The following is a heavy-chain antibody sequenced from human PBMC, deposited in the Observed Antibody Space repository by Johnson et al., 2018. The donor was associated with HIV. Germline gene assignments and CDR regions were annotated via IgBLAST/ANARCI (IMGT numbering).Heavy chain of an antibody. J-gene: IGHJ3*01. CDR1: GFTFSDYY. CDR3: ARDGESRQLPLGDAFDF. CDR2: ISSSGSTI. Sequence: QVQLVESGGGLVKPGGSLRLSCAASGFTFSDYYMSWIRQAPGKGLEWVSYISSSGSTIYYADSVTGRFTLSRDNSKNTLDLQMNSLRVEAPAVYYCARDGESRQLPLGDAFDFWGQGTMVTVSS. V-gene: IGHV3-11*04. D-gene: IGHD6-13*01.